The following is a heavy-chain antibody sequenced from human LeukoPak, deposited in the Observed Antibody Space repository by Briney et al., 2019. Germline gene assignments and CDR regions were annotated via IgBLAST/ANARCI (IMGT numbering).Heavy chain of an antibody. V-gene: IGHV1-2*02. CDR1: GYTFTGYY. J-gene: IGHJ6*04. Sequence: GASVKVSCKASGYTFTGYYMHWVRQAPGQGLEWMGWINPNSGGTNYAQKFQGRVTMTRDTSISTAYMELSRLKSDDTAVYYCARGYYDFWSGYYLSQSPGYMDVGGKETTVTVS. CDR3: ARGYYDFWSGYYLSQSPGYMDV. CDR2: INPNSGGT. D-gene: IGHD3-3*01.